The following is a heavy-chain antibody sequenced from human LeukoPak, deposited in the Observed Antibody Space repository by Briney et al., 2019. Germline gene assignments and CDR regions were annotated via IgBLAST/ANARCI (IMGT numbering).Heavy chain of an antibody. CDR1: GDSVSSNSAA. CDR2: TYYRSKWYN. V-gene: IGHV6-1*01. J-gene: IGHJ4*02. Sequence: SQTLSLTCAISGDSVSSNSAAWNWIRQSPSRGLEWLGRTYYRSKWYNDYAVSVKSRITINPDTSKNQFSLKLSSVTAADTAVYYCARHVSYDYVWGSYPYFDYWGQGTLVTVSS. CDR3: ARHVSYDYVWGSYPYFDY. D-gene: IGHD3-16*02.